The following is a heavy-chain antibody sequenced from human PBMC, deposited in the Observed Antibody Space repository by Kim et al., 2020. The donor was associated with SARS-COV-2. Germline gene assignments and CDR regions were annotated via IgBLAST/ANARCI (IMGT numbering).Heavy chain of an antibody. V-gene: IGHV1-69*02. D-gene: IGHD2-15*01. Sequence: KFQGRVTITADKSTSTAYMELSSLRSEDTAVYYCALVVAASTYYYYGMDVWGQGTTVTVSS. J-gene: IGHJ6*02. CDR3: ALVVAASTYYYYGMDV.